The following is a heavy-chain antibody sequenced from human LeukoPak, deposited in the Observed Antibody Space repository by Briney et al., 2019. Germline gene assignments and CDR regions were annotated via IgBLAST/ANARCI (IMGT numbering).Heavy chain of an antibody. CDR3: ARGRVSSSTWYSTYYYYFYMDV. CDR1: DDSITMYY. J-gene: IGHJ6*03. D-gene: IGHD1-1*01. V-gene: IGHV4-59*01. CDR2: VDHTGST. Sequence: SETLSLTCAVSDDSITMYYWTWIRQPPGKGLEWIGYVDHTGSTNFNPSLNGRVSISRDTSKNLFSLRLRTVTAADTAVYFCARGRVSSSTWYSTYYYYFYMDVWGKGTTVTVSS.